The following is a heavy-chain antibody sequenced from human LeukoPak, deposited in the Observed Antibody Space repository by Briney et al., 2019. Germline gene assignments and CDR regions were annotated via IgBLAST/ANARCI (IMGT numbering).Heavy chain of an antibody. CDR2: INPNSGGT. D-gene: IGHD5-18*01. J-gene: IGHJ6*02. CDR1: GYTFTGYY. V-gene: IGHV1-2*06. Sequence: ASVKVSCKASGYTFTGYYMHWVRQAPGQGLEWMGRINPNSGGTNYAQKFQGRVTMTRDTSISTAYMELSRLRSDDTAVYYCAREYSYAYYYYYYGTDVWGQGTTVTVSS. CDR3: AREYSYAYYYYYYGTDV.